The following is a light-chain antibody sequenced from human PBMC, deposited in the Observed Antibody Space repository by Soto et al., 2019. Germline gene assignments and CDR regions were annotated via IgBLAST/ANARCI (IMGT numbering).Light chain of an antibody. CDR1: TGAVTSGHY. CDR2: DTS. Sequence: QAVVTQEPSLTVSPGGTVTLTCGSSTGAVTSGHYPYWFQQKPGQAPRTLIYDTSNKHSWTPARFSGSLLGCKAALTLSGAQPEDEDEYYYLLSYSGARRHVVFGGGTKLTVL. J-gene: IGLJ2*01. CDR3: LLSYSGARRHVV. V-gene: IGLV7-46*01.